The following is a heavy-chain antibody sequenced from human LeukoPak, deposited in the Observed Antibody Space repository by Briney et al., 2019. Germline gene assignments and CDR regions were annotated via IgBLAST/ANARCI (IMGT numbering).Heavy chain of an antibody. CDR2: ISSGSGGTT. D-gene: IGHD5-12*01. J-gene: IGHJ4*02. CDR1: GFTFSRYG. Sequence: SGGSLRLSCAASGFTFSRYGISWVRQAPGKGLEWVSGISSGSGGTTYYADSVKGRFTISRDNSKNTLYLQMNSLRAEDTAVYYCAKRTSGSSGYDYWGQGTLVTVSS. V-gene: IGHV3-23*01. CDR3: AKRTSGSSGYDY.